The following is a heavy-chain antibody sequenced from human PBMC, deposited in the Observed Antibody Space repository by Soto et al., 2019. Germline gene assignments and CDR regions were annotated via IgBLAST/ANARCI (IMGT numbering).Heavy chain of an antibody. Sequence: PGGSLRLSCAASGFTFSSYWMSWVRQAPGKGLEWVANIKQDGSEKYYVDSVRGRFTISRDTAKNSLYLQMNSLRAEDTAVYYCARAYYYDSSGFSPGGYWGQGTLVTSPQ. V-gene: IGHV3-7*01. D-gene: IGHD3-22*01. CDR2: IKQDGSEK. CDR1: GFTFSSYW. CDR3: ARAYYYDSSGFSPGGY. J-gene: IGHJ4*02.